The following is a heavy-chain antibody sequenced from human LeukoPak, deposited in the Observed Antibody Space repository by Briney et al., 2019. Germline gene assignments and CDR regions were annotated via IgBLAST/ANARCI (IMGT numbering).Heavy chain of an antibody. CDR3: AKAHYYDSSGSKNQAGMDV. D-gene: IGHD3-22*01. J-gene: IGHJ6*02. CDR1: GFTFDDYA. CDR2: ISWNSGSI. Sequence: PGGSLRLSCTASGFTFDDYAMHWVRQAPGKGLEWVSGISWNSGSIGYADSVKGRFTISRDNAKNSLYLQMNSLRAEDTALYYRAKAHYYDSSGSKNQAGMDVWGQGTTVTVSS. V-gene: IGHV3-9*01.